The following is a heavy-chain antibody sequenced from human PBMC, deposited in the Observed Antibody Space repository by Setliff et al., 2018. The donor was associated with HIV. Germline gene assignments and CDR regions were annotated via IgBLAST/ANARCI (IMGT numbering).Heavy chain of an antibody. D-gene: IGHD4-4*01. V-gene: IGHV4-61*05. CDR3: ARARGNTYYYYYMDV. CDR1: GGTISSTSYY. Sequence: PSETLSLTCAVSGGTISSTSYYWGWIRQPPGKGLEWIAIIYYSGSTNYNPSLKSRVTISMDTSNNQFSLKLSSVTAADTAVYYCARARGNTYYYYYMDVWGKGTTVTVSS. CDR2: IYYSGST. J-gene: IGHJ6*03.